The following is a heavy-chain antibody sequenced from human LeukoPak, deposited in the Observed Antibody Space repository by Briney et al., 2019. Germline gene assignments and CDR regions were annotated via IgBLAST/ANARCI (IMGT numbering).Heavy chain of an antibody. Sequence: ASVKVSCNASVNTFTASHIHWLQQAPGQGLEWMGWINPNSGGTNYAQKFQGRVTMTRDTSISTAYMELSRLRSHETAVYYGARNARTPLHQGVARSRGWFDPWGQGTLVTVSS. D-gene: IGHD2-15*01. CDR3: ARNARTPLHQGVARSRGWFDP. CDR2: INPNSGGT. J-gene: IGHJ5*02. CDR1: VNTFTASH. V-gene: IGHV1-2*02.